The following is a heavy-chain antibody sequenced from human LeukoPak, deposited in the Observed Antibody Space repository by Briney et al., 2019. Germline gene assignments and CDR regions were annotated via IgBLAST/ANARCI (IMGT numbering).Heavy chain of an antibody. CDR3: AKESSEEYSYGPLDY. Sequence: GGSLRPSCAASGFTFSSYGMHWVLQAPGKGLEWVAFIRYDGSNKYYADSVKGRFTISRDNSKNTLYLQMNSLRAEDTAVYYCAKESSEEYSYGPLDYWGQGTLVTVSS. J-gene: IGHJ4*02. CDR2: IRYDGSNK. V-gene: IGHV3-30*02. CDR1: GFTFSSYG. D-gene: IGHD5-18*01.